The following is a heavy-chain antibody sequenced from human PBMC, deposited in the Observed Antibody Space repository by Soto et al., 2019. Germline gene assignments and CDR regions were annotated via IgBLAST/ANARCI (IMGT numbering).Heavy chain of an antibody. D-gene: IGHD4-17*01. V-gene: IGHV4-30-4*01. Sequence: SETLSLTCTVSGGSISSGDYYWSWIRQPPGKGLEWIGYIYYSGSTYYNPSLKSRVTISVDTSKNQFSLKLSSVTAADTAVYYCARRSYPYGDYVSHWGQGTLVTVSS. CDR2: IYYSGST. J-gene: IGHJ4*02. CDR1: GGSISSGDYY. CDR3: ARRSYPYGDYVSH.